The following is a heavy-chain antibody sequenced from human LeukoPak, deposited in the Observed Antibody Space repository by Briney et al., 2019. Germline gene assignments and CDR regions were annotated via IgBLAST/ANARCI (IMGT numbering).Heavy chain of an antibody. Sequence: GGSLRLSCTASGFTFGDYAMNWVRQAPGKGLEWVSSISRSSSYIYYGDSVKGRFTISRDNAKNSLYLQMNSLRAEDTAVYYCARDSVIAAAGTRQIHWFDPWGQGTLVTVSS. CDR1: GFTFGDYA. V-gene: IGHV3-21*01. CDR3: ARDSVIAAAGTRQIHWFDP. D-gene: IGHD6-13*01. CDR2: ISRSSSYI. J-gene: IGHJ5*02.